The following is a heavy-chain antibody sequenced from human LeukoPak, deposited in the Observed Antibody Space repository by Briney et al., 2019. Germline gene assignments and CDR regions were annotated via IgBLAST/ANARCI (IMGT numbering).Heavy chain of an antibody. V-gene: IGHV3-66*04. CDR2: IYPNGNT. Sequence: GGSLRLSCAASGFTFSSYSMNWVRQAPGKGLEWVSMIYPNGNTFYTDSVKGRFTISRDNSKNTLDLQMSSLRAEDTAVYYCARRGHGYGSPFDYWGQGTLVTVSS. D-gene: IGHD5-18*01. CDR3: ARRGHGYGSPFDY. CDR1: GFTFSSYS. J-gene: IGHJ4*02.